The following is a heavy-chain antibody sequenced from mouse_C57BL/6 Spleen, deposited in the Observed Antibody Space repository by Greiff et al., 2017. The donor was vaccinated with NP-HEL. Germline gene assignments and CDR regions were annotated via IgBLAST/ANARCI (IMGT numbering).Heavy chain of an antibody. CDR3: ARTHGSSLNAMDY. D-gene: IGHD1-1*01. Sequence: EVQLVESGGDLVKPGGSLKLSCAASGFTFSSYGMSWVRQTPDKRLEWVATISSGGSYTYYPDSVKGRFTISRDNAKNTLYLQMSSLKSEDTAMYYCARTHGSSLNAMDYWGQGTSVTVSS. CDR2: ISSGGSYT. J-gene: IGHJ4*01. CDR1: GFTFSSYG. V-gene: IGHV5-6*01.